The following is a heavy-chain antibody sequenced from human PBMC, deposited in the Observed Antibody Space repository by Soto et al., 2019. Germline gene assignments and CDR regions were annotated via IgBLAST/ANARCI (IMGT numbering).Heavy chain of an antibody. CDR1: GFTFSSYG. Sequence: GGSLRFSCAASGFTFSSYGMHWVRQAPGKGLEWVAVISYDGSNKYYADSVKGRFTISRDNSKNTLYLQMNSLRAEDTAVYYCAKDVVVVAATDYYFDYWGQGTLVTVSS. V-gene: IGHV3-30*18. D-gene: IGHD2-15*01. CDR2: ISYDGSNK. J-gene: IGHJ4*02. CDR3: AKDVVVVAATDYYFDY.